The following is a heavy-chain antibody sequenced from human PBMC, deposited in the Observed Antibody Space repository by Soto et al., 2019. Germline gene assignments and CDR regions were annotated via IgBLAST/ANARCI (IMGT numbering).Heavy chain of an antibody. CDR2: IYHSGST. Sequence: QLHLQESGSGLVKPSQTLSLTCAVSGGSISKNGYSWSWIRQPPRKGLEWIGYIYHSGSTYYNPSLKSRVSISVDRSNNRFSLNLSSVTAADTAVYYGARTVTTGPFFDFWGQGTLVTVSS. J-gene: IGHJ4*02. V-gene: IGHV4-30-2*01. CDR3: ARTVTTGPFFDF. D-gene: IGHD4-17*01. CDR1: GGSISKNGYS.